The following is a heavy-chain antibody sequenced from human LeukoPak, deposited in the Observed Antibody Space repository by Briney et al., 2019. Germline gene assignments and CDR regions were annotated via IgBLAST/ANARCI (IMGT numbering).Heavy chain of an antibody. D-gene: IGHD3-3*01. J-gene: IGHJ4*02. CDR1: GFTFSSYS. Sequence: GGSLRLSCAASGFTFSSYSMHWVRQAPGKGLVWVSRINSDGSSTSYADSVKGRFTISRDNAKNTLYLQMNSLRAEDTAVYYCARVPKSPTDFWSGLIDYWGQGTLVTVSS. V-gene: IGHV3-74*01. CDR2: INSDGSST. CDR3: ARVPKSPTDFWSGLIDY.